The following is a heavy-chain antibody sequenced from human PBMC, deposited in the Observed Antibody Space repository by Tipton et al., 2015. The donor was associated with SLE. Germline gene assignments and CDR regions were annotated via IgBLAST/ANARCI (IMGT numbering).Heavy chain of an antibody. CDR2: IKYDGSDT. J-gene: IGHJ4*02. CDR1: GFTFRTYW. Sequence: AVSGFTFRTYWMHWVRQAPGKGLVWVSRIKYDGSDTNYADSLEGRFTASRDNAKNTLYLLINSLRAEDTAVYYCARDHGGTTGVDYWGQGTLVTVSS. CDR3: ARDHGGTTGVDY. V-gene: IGHV3-74*01. D-gene: IGHD1-7*01.